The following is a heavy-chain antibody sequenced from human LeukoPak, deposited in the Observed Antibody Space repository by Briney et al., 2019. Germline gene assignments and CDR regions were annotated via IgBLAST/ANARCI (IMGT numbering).Heavy chain of an antibody. V-gene: IGHV3-7*01. CDR3: VSTTRSSPFDN. Sequence: GGSLRLSCAASGFTFSAYWMSWVRQAPGKGLEWLANIKQDGSDKQYVGSVKGRFAISRDNAKTSVYLQMNSLRAEDTALYYCVSTTRSSPFDNWGQGTLVTVSS. D-gene: IGHD1-1*01. CDR1: GFTFSAYW. J-gene: IGHJ4*02. CDR2: IKQDGSDK.